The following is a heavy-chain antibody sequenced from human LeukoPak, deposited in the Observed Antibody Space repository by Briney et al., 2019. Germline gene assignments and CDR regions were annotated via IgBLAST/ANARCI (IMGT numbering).Heavy chain of an antibody. Sequence: SETLSLTCTVSGVSINSHYLNWIRQPPGKGLEWIGYIYGSGRTNYNPYLKSRVTMAVDTSKSQFYLHLNSLTAADTAVYYCVVSPIQDFFDYWGQGPLVTVSS. CDR3: VVSPIQDFFDY. CDR2: IYGSGRT. J-gene: IGHJ4*02. CDR1: GVSINSHY. D-gene: IGHD3-3*01. V-gene: IGHV4-4*09.